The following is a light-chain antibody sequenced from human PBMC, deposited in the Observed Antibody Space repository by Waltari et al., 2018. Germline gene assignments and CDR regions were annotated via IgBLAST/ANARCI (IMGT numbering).Light chain of an antibody. Sequence: EIVLTQSPGTLTLSPGERATLSCRAIQTVRTTYLAWYQQKPGQAPTLLIYGASSRATGIPDRFSGSESGTDFSLTISSLEPEDFAVYYCQQYDISPLTFGGGTKVEIK. J-gene: IGKJ4*01. CDR3: QQYDISPLT. CDR1: QTVRTTY. V-gene: IGKV3-20*01. CDR2: GAS.